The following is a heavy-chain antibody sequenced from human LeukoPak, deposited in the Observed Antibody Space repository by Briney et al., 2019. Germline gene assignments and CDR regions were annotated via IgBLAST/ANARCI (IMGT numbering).Heavy chain of an antibody. CDR2: ISPSGTDI. CDR3: AKDRRISEMATVTPNYFDY. CDR1: GFTFSDTY. J-gene: IGHJ4*02. V-gene: IGHV3-11*01. D-gene: IGHD5-24*01. Sequence: GGSLRLSCAVSGFTFSDTYMTWLRQAPGKGLESLSYISPSGTDISYADSVKGRFTISRDNSKNTLYLQMNGLRAEDTAVYYRAKDRRISEMATVTPNYFDYWGQGTLVTVSS.